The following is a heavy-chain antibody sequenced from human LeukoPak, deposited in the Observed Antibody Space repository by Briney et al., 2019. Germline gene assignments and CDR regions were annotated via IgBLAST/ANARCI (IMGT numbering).Heavy chain of an antibody. Sequence: SSVKVSCKASGYTFTSYDINWVRQATGQGLEWMGWMNPNRGKRDYAKKLQGRVTMTRNTSISTAYMELSSLRSEDTAVYSCARGSFVVVPAAENYYYYGMDVWGQGTTVTVSS. J-gene: IGHJ6*02. CDR1: GYTFTSYD. CDR3: ARGSFVVVPAAENYYYYGMDV. CDR2: MNPNRGKR. V-gene: IGHV1-8*01. D-gene: IGHD2-2*01.